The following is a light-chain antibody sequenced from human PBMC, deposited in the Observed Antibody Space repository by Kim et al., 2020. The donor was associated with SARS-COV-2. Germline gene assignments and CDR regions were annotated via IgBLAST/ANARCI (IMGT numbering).Light chain of an antibody. V-gene: IGKV1-5*03. CDR2: KAS. J-gene: IGKJ2*01. CDR1: QSISTW. Sequence: DIKMTQSPSTLSASVGERVTITCRASQSISTWLAWYQQKPGKAPKALIYKASNLESGVPSRFSGSGSGTEFTLTISSLQPDDFATYYCQQYNSYPYTFGQGTKLEI. CDR3: QQYNSYPYT.